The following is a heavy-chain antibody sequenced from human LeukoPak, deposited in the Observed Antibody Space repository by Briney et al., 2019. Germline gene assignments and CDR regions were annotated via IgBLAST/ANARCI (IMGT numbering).Heavy chain of an antibody. CDR2: ISSSGSTI. CDR3: ARGAYSSGWYYYYMGV. V-gene: IGHV3-48*03. CDR1: GFTFSSYE. D-gene: IGHD6-19*01. J-gene: IGHJ6*03. Sequence: GGSLRLSCAASGFTFSSYEMNWVRQAPGKGLEWVSYISSSGSTIYYADSVKGRFTISRDNAKNSLYLQMNSLRAEDTAVYYCARGAYSSGWYYYYMGVWGKGTTVTVSS.